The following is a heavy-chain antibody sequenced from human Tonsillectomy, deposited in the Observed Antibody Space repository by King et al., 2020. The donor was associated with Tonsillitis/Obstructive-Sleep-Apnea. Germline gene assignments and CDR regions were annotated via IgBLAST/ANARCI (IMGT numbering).Heavy chain of an antibody. CDR1: GASISSYY. J-gene: IGHJ6*02. V-gene: IGHV4-59*01. Sequence: QLQESGPGLVKPSETLSLTCTVSGASISSYYWSWIRQPPGKGLEWIGYIYYSVSTNYNPYLKSRFTISVDTSTNQFSLKLNSVTAADTAMYYCARGDYYYGMAVWGQGTPVTVSS. CDR3: ARGDYYYGMAV. CDR2: IYYSVST.